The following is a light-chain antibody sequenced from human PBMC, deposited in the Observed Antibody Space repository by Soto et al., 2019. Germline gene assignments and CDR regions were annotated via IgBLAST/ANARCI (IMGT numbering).Light chain of an antibody. V-gene: IGKV3-15*01. CDR1: QSVSSN. CDR2: SAS. Sequence: EIVLTQSPDTLSLSPGGRATLSCRASQSVSSNLAWYQQKPGQAPRLPIYSASIRATGIPARFSGSGSGTEFTLTISSLQSEDVAVYYCQQYDNWPPYTFGQGTKVDI. J-gene: IGKJ2*01. CDR3: QQYDNWPPYT.